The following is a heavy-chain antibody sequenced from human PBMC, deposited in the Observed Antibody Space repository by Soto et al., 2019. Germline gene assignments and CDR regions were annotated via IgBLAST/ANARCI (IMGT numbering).Heavy chain of an antibody. D-gene: IGHD4-17*01. CDR2: INSDGSST. CDR3: AREVRTVTTLRWFDP. Sequence: GGSLRLSCAASGFTFSSYWMHWVRQAPGKGLVWVSRINSDGSSTSYADSVKGRFTISRDNAKNTLYLQMNSLRAEDTAVYYCAREVRTVTTLRWFDPWGQGTLVTVSS. V-gene: IGHV3-74*01. CDR1: GFTFSSYW. J-gene: IGHJ5*02.